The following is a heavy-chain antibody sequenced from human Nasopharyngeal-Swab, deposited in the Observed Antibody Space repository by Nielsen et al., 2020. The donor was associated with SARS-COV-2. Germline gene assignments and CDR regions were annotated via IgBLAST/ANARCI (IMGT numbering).Heavy chain of an antibody. CDR1: GFTFDDYA. Sequence: SLKISCAASGFTFDDYAMHWVRQAPGKGLEWVSGISWNSGGIGYADSVKGRFTISRDNAKNSLYLQMNSLRAEDTALYYCAKGSSGWYGGMDVWGQGTTVTVSS. D-gene: IGHD6-19*01. V-gene: IGHV3-9*01. J-gene: IGHJ6*02. CDR2: ISWNSGGI. CDR3: AKGSSGWYGGMDV.